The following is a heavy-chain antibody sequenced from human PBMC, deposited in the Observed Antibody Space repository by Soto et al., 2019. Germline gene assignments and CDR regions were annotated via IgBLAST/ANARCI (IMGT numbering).Heavy chain of an antibody. CDR2: IYHSGST. Sequence: PSETLSLTCAVSGGSISSGGYSWSWIRQPPGKGLEWIGYIYHSGSTYYNPSLKSRVTISVDRSKNQFSLKLSSVTAADTAVYYCARPRDCSSTSCYGALDPWGQGTLVTVSS. J-gene: IGHJ5*02. D-gene: IGHD2-2*01. CDR3: ARPRDCSSTSCYGALDP. V-gene: IGHV4-30-2*01. CDR1: GGSISSGGYS.